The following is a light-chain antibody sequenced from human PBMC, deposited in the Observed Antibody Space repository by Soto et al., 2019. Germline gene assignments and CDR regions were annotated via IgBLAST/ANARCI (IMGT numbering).Light chain of an antibody. CDR3: QQYGGSPLT. J-gene: IGKJ4*01. V-gene: IGKV3-20*01. CDR2: GAS. Sequence: EIVLTQSPGTLSLSPGERATLSCRASQSVSSSFLAWYQQKPGQAPRLLIYGASSTATGIPDRFSGSGSGTDFTLTISRLEPEDVAVYYCQQYGGSPLTFGGGTKVEIK. CDR1: QSVSSSF.